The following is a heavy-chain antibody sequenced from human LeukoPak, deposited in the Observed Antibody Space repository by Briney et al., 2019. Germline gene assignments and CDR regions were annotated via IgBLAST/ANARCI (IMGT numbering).Heavy chain of an antibody. CDR2: IYYSGST. V-gene: IGHV4-31*03. CDR3: ARESCSSTSCYSGNNWFDP. Sequence: SETLSLTCTVSVGSISSGGYYWSWIRQHPGKGLEWIGYIYYSGSTYYNPSLKSRVTISVDTSKNQFSLKLSSVTAADTAVYYCARESCSSTSCYSGNNWFDPWGQGTLVTVSS. CDR1: VGSISSGGYY. J-gene: IGHJ5*02. D-gene: IGHD2-2*01.